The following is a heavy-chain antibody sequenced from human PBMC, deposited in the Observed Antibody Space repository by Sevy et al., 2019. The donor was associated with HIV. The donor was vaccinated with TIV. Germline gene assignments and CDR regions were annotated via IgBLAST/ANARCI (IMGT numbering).Heavy chain of an antibody. CDR2: IIPIFGTA. J-gene: IGHJ6*02. CDR3: ARDLGVYDFWSGYSSSPYYYYGMDV. V-gene: IGHV1-69*13. CDR1: GGTFSSYA. D-gene: IGHD3-3*01. Sequence: ASVKVSCKASGGTFSSYAISWVRQAPGQGLEWMGGIIPIFGTANYAQKFQGRVTITGDESTSTAYMELSSLRSEDTAVYYCARDLGVYDFWSGYSSSPYYYYGMDVWGQGTTVTVSS.